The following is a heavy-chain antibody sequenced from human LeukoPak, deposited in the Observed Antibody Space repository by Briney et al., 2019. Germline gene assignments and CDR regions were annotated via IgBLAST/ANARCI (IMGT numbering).Heavy chain of an antibody. CDR1: GYTFTSHG. J-gene: IGHJ4*02. Sequence: ASVKVSCKASGYTFTSHGISWVRQAPGQGLEWMGWISTYNGNTNYAQKLQGRVTMTTDTSTSTAYMELRSLRSDDTAVYYCAREEDYYDSSGYYPFDYWGQGTLVTVSS. V-gene: IGHV1-18*01. CDR2: ISTYNGNT. D-gene: IGHD3-22*01. CDR3: AREEDYYDSSGYYPFDY.